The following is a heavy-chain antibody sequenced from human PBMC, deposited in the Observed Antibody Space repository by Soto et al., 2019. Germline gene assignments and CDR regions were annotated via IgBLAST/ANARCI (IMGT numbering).Heavy chain of an antibody. Sequence: PGESLKISCKGSGYSFTSYWIGWVRQMPGKALEWMGIIYPGDSDTRYRPFFQGQVTISADKSISTAYLQWSSLKASDTAMYYCARHLRHFWSGYWSLGYYYGMDVWGQGTTVTVSS. CDR2: IYPGDSDT. J-gene: IGHJ6*02. V-gene: IGHV5-51*01. CDR3: ARHLRHFWSGYWSLGYYYGMDV. D-gene: IGHD3-3*02. CDR1: GYSFTSYW.